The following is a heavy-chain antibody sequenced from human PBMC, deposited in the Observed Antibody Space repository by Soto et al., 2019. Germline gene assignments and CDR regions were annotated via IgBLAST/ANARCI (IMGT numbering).Heavy chain of an antibody. J-gene: IGHJ4*02. CDR3: ARGLRNHPDRAARDY. Sequence: SETLSLTCAVYGGSFSGYYWSWIRQPPGKGLEWIGEINHSGSTNYNPSLKSRVTISVDTSKNQYSLKLSTVTAADTAEYYSARGLRNHPDRAARDYWGQGTLVTVSS. D-gene: IGHD6-6*01. CDR1: GGSFSGYY. CDR2: INHSGST. V-gene: IGHV4-34*01.